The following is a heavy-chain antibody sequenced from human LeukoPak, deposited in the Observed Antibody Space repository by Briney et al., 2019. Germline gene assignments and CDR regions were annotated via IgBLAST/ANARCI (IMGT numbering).Heavy chain of an antibody. CDR2: ISYDGSNK. Sequence: GGSLRLSCAASEFTFSSYAMHWVRQAPGKGLEWVAVISYDGSNKYYADSVKGRFTISRDNSKNTLYLQMNSLRAEDTAVYYCARAPGAYDSSGYYSPYYYYGMDVWGQGTTVTVAS. D-gene: IGHD3-22*01. CDR3: ARAPGAYDSSGYYSPYYYYGMDV. CDR1: EFTFSSYA. J-gene: IGHJ6*02. V-gene: IGHV3-30-3*01.